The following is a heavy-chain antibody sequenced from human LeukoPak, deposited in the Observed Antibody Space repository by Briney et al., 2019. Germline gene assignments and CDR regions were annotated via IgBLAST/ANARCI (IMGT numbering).Heavy chain of an antibody. V-gene: IGHV3-74*01. CDR3: ARVFYYDSKGY. D-gene: IGHD3-22*01. CDR2: INSDGSST. J-gene: IGHJ4*02. Sequence: GGSLRLSCAASGFTFSSYWMHWVRQAPGKGLVWVSRINSDGSSTSYADSVKGRFTISRDDAKNTLYLQMNSLRAEDTAVYYCARVFYYDSKGYWGQGTLVTVSS. CDR1: GFTFSSYW.